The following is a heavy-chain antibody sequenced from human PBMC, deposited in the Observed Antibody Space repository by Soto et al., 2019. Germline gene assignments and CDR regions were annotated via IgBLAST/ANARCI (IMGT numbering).Heavy chain of an antibody. D-gene: IGHD3-9*01. V-gene: IGHV3-74*01. CDR2: ISGDGVTT. J-gene: IGHJ4*02. Sequence: VQLVESGGDLVQRGGSLRLSCAASGFPFSSYWMHWVRHTPGKGLDWVARISGDGVTTYYADSVTGRFTVSRDNATNTLSLQISGLRAEDTAVYYCAREYYGLLTGYYTDYWGQGTLVSVSS. CDR1: GFPFSSYW. CDR3: AREYYGLLTGYYTDY.